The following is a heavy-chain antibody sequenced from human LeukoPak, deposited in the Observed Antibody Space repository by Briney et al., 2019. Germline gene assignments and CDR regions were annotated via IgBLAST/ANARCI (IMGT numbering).Heavy chain of an antibody. J-gene: IGHJ5*02. Sequence: GASVTVSCKASGYTFTGYYMHWVRQAPGQGLEWMGWINPNSGGTNYAQKFQGRVTMTRDTSISTAYMELSRLRSDDTAVYYCARDPYSSGWYNWFDPWGQGTLVTVSS. CDR1: GYTFTGYY. D-gene: IGHD6-19*01. CDR3: ARDPYSSGWYNWFDP. V-gene: IGHV1-2*02. CDR2: INPNSGGT.